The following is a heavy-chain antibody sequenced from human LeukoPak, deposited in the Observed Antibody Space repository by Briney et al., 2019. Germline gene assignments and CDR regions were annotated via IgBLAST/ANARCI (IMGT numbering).Heavy chain of an antibody. J-gene: IGHJ3*02. CDR1: GGSISSGGYY. D-gene: IGHD3-22*01. V-gene: IGHV4-31*03. CDR2: IYYSGST. CDR3: ARVAPQYYYDSGGYYIAFDI. Sequence: SQTLSLTCTVSGGSISSGGYYWSWIRQHPGKGLEWIGYIYYSGSTYYNPSLKSRVTISVDTSKNQFSLKLSSVTAADTAVYYCARVAPQYYYDSGGYYIAFDIWGQGTMVTVSS.